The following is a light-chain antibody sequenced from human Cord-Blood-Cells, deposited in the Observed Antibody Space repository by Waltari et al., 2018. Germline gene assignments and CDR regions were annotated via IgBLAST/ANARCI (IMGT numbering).Light chain of an antibody. CDR3: QSYDSSLSGSV. CDR1: SSNIGAGYY. Sequence: QSVLTQPPSVSGAPGQRVTISCTGSSSNIGAGYYVHWYQQLPGTAPKLLIYGNSNRPSGVPDPFSGSKSGTSASLAITGLQAEDEADYYCQSYDSSLSGSVFGGGTKLTVL. J-gene: IGLJ2*01. V-gene: IGLV1-40*01. CDR2: GNS.